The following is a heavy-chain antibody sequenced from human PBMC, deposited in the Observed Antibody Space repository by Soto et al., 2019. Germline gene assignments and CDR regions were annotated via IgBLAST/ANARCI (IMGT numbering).Heavy chain of an antibody. CDR1: GFTFSDYA. CDR3: AKGGRQWLVTSDFNY. V-gene: IGHV3-30*18. J-gene: IGHJ4*02. CDR2: VSHDGRNT. D-gene: IGHD6-19*01. Sequence: VQLVESGGGVVQPGMSLRLSCAASGFTFSDYAMHWVRQAPGKGLEWVAVVSHDGRNTHYADSVKGRFTISRYSYKNTVSLEMNSLRAEDTAVYYCAKGGRQWLVTSDFNYWGQGALVTVSS.